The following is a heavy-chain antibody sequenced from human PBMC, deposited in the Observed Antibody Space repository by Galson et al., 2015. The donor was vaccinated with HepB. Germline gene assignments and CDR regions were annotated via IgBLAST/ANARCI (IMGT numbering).Heavy chain of an antibody. D-gene: IGHD3-10*01. CDR1: GFTLSAYG. J-gene: IGHJ4*02. CDR3: ARDVSGSVDY. Sequence: SLRLSCAASGFTLSAYGMHWFRQVPGKGLQWVAVLSHDETSIRYADSVKGRFTISRDISKNMLFLQMNTLRSEDTAIYSCARDVSGSVDYWGQGALVTVSS. CDR2: LSHDETSI. V-gene: IGHV3-30*03.